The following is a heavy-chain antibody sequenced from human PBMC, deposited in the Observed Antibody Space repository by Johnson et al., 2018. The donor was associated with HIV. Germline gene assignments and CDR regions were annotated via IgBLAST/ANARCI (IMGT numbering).Heavy chain of an antibody. V-gene: IGHV3-9*01. CDR2: ISWNSRSN. CDR3: ARELDGSGYHPAEAAFDI. Sequence: VQLVESGGGLVQPGGSLRLSCAASGFTVSGTYMSWVRQAPGTGLEWVSGISWNSRSNGHADSENGRSTISRDNTTNDLDLQMHSRRPEDTAVYYCARELDGSGYHPAEAAFDIWGQGTLVTVSS. D-gene: IGHD3-22*01. J-gene: IGHJ3*02. CDR1: GFTVSGTY.